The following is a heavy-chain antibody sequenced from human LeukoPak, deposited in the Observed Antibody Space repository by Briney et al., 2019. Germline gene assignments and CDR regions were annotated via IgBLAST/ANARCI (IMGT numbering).Heavy chain of an antibody. CDR3: ASLQYYYYMDV. J-gene: IGHJ6*03. CDR1: SGSISSGGYY. V-gene: IGHV4-31*03. Sequence: PSETLSLTCTVSSGSISSGGYYWSWIRHHPGKGLEWIGYISYSGSTYYNPSLKSRLTISLDTSEKQFSLKLSSVTAADTAVYYCASLQYYYYMDVWGKGTTVTVSS. CDR2: ISYSGST.